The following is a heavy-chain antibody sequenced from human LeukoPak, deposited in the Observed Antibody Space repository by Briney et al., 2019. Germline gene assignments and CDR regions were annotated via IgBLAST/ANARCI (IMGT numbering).Heavy chain of an antibody. CDR3: ASGFWSGYYTEYYFDY. V-gene: IGHV1-2*02. CDR1: GYTFTGYY. Sequence: GASVKVSCKASGYTFTGYYMHWVRQAPGQGLEWMGWINPNSGGTNYAQKFQGRVTMTRDTSISPAFMELSRLRSYDTAMNYRASGFWSGYYTEYYFDYWGQGTLVTVSS. CDR2: INPNSGGT. D-gene: IGHD3-3*01. J-gene: IGHJ4*02.